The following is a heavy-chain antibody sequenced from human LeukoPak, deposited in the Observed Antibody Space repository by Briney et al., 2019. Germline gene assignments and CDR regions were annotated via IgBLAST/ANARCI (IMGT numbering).Heavy chain of an antibody. CDR3: ARQDYYEKSGYYYFDH. CDR2: IYNSGST. D-gene: IGHD3-22*01. Sequence: PSETLSLTCTVSGGSISSSSYFWAWIRQPPGKGLEWIGSIYNSGSTYYNPSLKSRVTVSVDTSENQLSLKVNSGTGADRAVYYCARQDYYEKSGYYYFDHWGQGTLVTVSS. V-gene: IGHV4-39*01. J-gene: IGHJ4*02. CDR1: GGSISSSSYF.